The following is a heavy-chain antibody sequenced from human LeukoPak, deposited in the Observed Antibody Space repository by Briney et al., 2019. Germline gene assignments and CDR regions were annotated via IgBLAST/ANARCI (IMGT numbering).Heavy chain of an antibody. CDR1: GFTLRSYA. CDR3: ARDFSTWYSIDY. J-gene: IGHJ4*02. D-gene: IGHD2-15*01. CDR2: ISYDAADK. V-gene: IGHV3-30-3*01. Sequence: GRSLRLSCAVSGFTLRSYAIHWVRQAPGKGLQWVALISYDAADKYYADSVRGRFTVSRDNPKNTLSLQMNSLRPEDTAVYYCARDFSTWYSIDYWGRGTLVIVSS.